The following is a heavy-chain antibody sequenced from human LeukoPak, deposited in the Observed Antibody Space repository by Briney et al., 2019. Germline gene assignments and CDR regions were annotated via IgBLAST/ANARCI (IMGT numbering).Heavy chain of an antibody. CDR1: RLTFSSYW. D-gene: IGHD5-18*01. CDR2: IKSKGSST. CDR3: ATSVVITGYSYGILDY. Sequence: GGSLRLSCTASRLTFSSYWMDWVRQAPGKGLVWVARIKSKGSSTSYADSVKGRFTISRDNAKNTLYLQMNSLRGKDTAVYYCATSVVITGYSYGILDYWGQGTLVIVTS. V-gene: IGHV3-74*01. J-gene: IGHJ4*02.